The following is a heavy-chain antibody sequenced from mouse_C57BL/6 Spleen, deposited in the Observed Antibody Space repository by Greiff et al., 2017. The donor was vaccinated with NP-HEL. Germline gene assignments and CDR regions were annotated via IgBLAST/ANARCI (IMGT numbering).Heavy chain of an antibody. CDR3: AHDPWFAY. Sequence: QVQLKQPGAELVKPGASVKVSCKASGYTFTSYWMHWVKQRPGQGLEWIGRIHPSDSDTNYNQKFKGKATLTVDQSSSTAYMQLRSLTSEDSAIYYCAHDPWFAYWGQGTLVTVSA. CDR1: GYTFTSYW. CDR2: IHPSDSDT. J-gene: IGHJ3*01. V-gene: IGHV1-74*01.